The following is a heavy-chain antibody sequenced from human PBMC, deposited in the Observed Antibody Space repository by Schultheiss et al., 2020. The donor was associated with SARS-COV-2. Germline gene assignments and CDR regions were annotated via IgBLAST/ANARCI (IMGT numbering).Heavy chain of an antibody. CDR1: GGSFSDHY. V-gene: IGHV4-34*01. D-gene: IGHD6-6*01. CDR3: ARGGAARQPPPV. J-gene: IGHJ4*02. Sequence: SETLSLTCAVSGGSFSDHYCTWIRQSPGKGLEYIGEVTHSGSTDYNPSLKSRVTISLDTSKNQFSLNLTAVTAADTAVYYCARGGAARQPPPVWGQGTLVTVSS. CDR2: VTHSGST.